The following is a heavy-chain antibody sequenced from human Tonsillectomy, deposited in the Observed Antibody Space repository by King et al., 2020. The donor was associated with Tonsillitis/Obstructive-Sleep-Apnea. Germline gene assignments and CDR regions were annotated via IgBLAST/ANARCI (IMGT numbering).Heavy chain of an antibody. CDR3: ARVGDIVVVPAAIWFDP. V-gene: IGHV3-11*01. J-gene: IGHJ5*02. Sequence: VQLVESGGGLVKPGGSLRLSCAASGFTFSDYYMSWIRQAPGKGLEWVSYIISSGSTRYYADFVKGRFTMSRDNVKNSLYLQMHSLRAEDTAVYYCARVGDIVVVPAAIWFDPWGQGTLVTVSS. CDR2: IISSGSTR. D-gene: IGHD2-2*01. CDR1: GFTFSDYY.